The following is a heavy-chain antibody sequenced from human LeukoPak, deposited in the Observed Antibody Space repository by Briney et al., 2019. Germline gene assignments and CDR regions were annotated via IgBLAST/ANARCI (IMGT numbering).Heavy chain of an antibody. CDR3: ARRTALEQYFDY. J-gene: IGHJ4*02. CDR1: GLRLKNFA. Sequence: GSLGLSCAASGLRLKNFAMSWVGQAPGRGLEGVSTISERGNSYYAESVQGGVTISRDNSKNTLYLQMNSMRADDTAVYYCARRTALEQYFDYWGQGTLVTVSS. V-gene: IGHV3-23*01. CDR2: ISERGNS. D-gene: IGHD1/OR15-1a*01.